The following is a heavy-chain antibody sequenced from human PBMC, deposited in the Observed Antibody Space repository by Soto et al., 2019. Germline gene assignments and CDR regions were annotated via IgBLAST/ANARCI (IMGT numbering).Heavy chain of an antibody. CDR2: ISYSGST. Sequence: QVQLQESGPGLVQPSQTLSLTCTVSGCSISSGGYYCSWIRQHPGTVLEWIGHISYSGSTYYNTSIKSRVTISVDTSRNQFSLIVNSVTAADTAVYSCARGVLHWGQGTLVTVSS. CDR3: ARGVLH. V-gene: IGHV4-31*03. J-gene: IGHJ4*01. CDR1: GCSISSGGYY.